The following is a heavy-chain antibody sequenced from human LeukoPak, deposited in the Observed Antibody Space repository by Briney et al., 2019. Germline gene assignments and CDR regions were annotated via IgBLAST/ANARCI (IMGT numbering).Heavy chain of an antibody. CDR1: GYTFTDYY. CDR3: AREGNGLLSKDLDY. Sequence: GASVKVSCKGSGYTFTDYYLHWVRQAPGQGLEWAGYINPRDGGTSSPQNFRGRVTMTTDASSSTAYMELSRLTSDDTAIYYCAREGNGLLSKDLDYWGQGTLVTVSS. D-gene: IGHD2-15*01. CDR2: INPRDGGT. J-gene: IGHJ4*02. V-gene: IGHV1-2*02.